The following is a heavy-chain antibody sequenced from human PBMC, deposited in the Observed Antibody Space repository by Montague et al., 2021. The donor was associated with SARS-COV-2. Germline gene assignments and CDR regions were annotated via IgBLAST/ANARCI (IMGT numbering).Heavy chain of an antibody. CDR3: ARRGYSYYYYGMDV. CDR2: INHSGST. V-gene: IGHV4-34*01. D-gene: IGHD5-24*01. CDR1: GGSFSGYY. J-gene: IGHJ6*02. Sequence: SETLSLTCAVYGGSFSGYYWSWIRQPPGKGLEWIGEINHSGSTNYNPSLKSRVTISVDTSKNQFSLKLSSVTAADTAVYYCARRGYSYYYYGMDVWGQGTTVTGPS.